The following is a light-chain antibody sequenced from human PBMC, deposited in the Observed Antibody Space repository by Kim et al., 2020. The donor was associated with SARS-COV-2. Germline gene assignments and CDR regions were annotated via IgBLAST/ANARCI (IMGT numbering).Light chain of an antibody. CDR2: DVS. V-gene: IGLV2-14*01. J-gene: IGLJ2*01. CDR3: SSYTTTSPL. Sequence: QSALTQPASVSGSPGQSITISCTGTSSDVAIYKYVSWYQQHPGKAPKLMIYDVSKRPSGVSNRFSGSKSGNTASLTISGLQAEDEADYYCSSYTTTSPLFGGGTQLTVL. CDR1: SSDVAIYKY.